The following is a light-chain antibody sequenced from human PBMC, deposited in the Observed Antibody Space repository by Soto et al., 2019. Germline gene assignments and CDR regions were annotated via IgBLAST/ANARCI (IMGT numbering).Light chain of an antibody. J-gene: IGKJ5*01. CDR3: QQYGTSPIT. V-gene: IGKV3-20*01. Sequence: EIVLTQSPGTLSLSPGERATLSCRASPTITNNYLARYQQKPGQAPRLLIYGASSRVTGIPDRFSGSGSGTDFTLTIIRLEPEDFVVYYCQQYGTSPITFGQGTRLEIK. CDR1: PTITNNY. CDR2: GAS.